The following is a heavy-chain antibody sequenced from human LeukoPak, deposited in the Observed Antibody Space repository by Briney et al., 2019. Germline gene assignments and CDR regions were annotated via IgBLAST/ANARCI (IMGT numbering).Heavy chain of an antibody. CDR3: ARDLNWGDFDY. D-gene: IGHD7-27*01. CDR1: GFSFTSSW. V-gene: IGHV3-7*01. J-gene: IGHJ4*02. CDR2: ISPDGSVK. Sequence: GGALRLSCAAPGFSFTSSWMTWGRQAPGKGLEWVANISPDGSVKNHVASVKGRLTISRDNAKATLYLQMNSLSAEDTAVYYCARDLNWGDFDYWGQGTLVTVSS.